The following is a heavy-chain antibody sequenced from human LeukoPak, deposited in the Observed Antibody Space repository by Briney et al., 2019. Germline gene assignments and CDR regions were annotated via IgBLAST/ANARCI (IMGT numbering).Heavy chain of an antibody. CDR1: GFTFSSYW. J-gene: IGHJ4*02. V-gene: IGHV3-7*03. CDR3: AKSDFHDILTGYFWD. D-gene: IGHD3-9*01. CDR2: IKQDGSEK. Sequence: GGSLRLSCAASGFTFSSYWMSWVRQAPGKGLEWVANIKQDGSEKYYVDSVKGRFTISRDNAKNSLYLQMNSLRAEDTAVYYCAKSDFHDILTGYFWDWGQGTLVTVSS.